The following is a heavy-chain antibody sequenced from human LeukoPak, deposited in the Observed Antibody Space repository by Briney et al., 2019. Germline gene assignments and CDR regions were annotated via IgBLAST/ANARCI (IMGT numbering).Heavy chain of an antibody. CDR1: GFTFTTHW. CDR2: INQDGSQK. V-gene: IGHV3-7*03. Sequence: GGSLRLSCEASGFTFTTHWMGWARQAPGKGLEWLANINQDGSQKYYADSVRGRFTISRDTSKNTLYLQINSLRVEDTAVYYCIVFGDSNHWGQGTLVTVSS. D-gene: IGHD4-17*01. J-gene: IGHJ4*02. CDR3: IVFGDSNH.